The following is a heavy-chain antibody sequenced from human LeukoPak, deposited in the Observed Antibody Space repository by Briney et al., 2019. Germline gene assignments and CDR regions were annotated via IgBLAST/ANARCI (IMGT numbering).Heavy chain of an antibody. CDR2: ICSRSVTI. CDR1: GFTFSNYG. V-gene: IGHV3-48*01. J-gene: IGHJ4*02. Sequence: PGGSLRLSCAASGFTFSNYGMNWVRQAPGKGLEWVSYICSRSVTIYYADSVRGRFTISRDNGKNSLFLQMNSLRAEDTAVYYCARSIVELPHGATPIDYWGQGTLVTVSS. D-gene: IGHD1-26*01. CDR3: ARSIVELPHGATPIDY.